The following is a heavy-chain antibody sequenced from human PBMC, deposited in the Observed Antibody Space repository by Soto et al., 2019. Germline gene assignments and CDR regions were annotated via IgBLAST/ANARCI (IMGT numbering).Heavy chain of an antibody. CDR3: ARAFSSYLRWFDP. D-gene: IGHD6-6*01. V-gene: IGHV4-30-4*02. CDR1: GGSISSGDYY. Sequence: SETLSLTCTVSGGSISSGDYYWSWIRQPPGKGLEWIGYIYYSGSTYYNPSLKSRVTISVDTSKNQFSLKLSSVTAADTAVYYCARAFSSYLRWFDPWGQGTLVTVSS. CDR2: IYYSGST. J-gene: IGHJ5*02.